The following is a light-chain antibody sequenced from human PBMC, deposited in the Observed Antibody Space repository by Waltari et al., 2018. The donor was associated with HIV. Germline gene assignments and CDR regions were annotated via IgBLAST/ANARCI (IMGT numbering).Light chain of an antibody. CDR1: SSDVGAYNY. V-gene: IGLV2-14*03. J-gene: IGLJ1*01. Sequence: QSALTQPASVSGSPGQSITISCTGTSSDVGAYNYVSWYQQYPGKVPKLMIYDVSNRPSGVSKRFSGSKSGNTASLTISGLQAEDEADYYCSSYTSSNTHVFGTGTKVTVL. CDR3: SSYTSSNTHV. CDR2: DVS.